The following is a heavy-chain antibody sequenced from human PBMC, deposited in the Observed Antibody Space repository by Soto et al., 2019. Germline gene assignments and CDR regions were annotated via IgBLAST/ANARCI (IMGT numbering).Heavy chain of an antibody. V-gene: IGHV3-33*01. D-gene: IGHD2-2*01. Sequence: GGSLRLSCAASGFTFSSYGMHWVRQAPGKGLEWVAVIWYDGSNKYYADSVKGRFTISRDSSKNTLYLQMNSLRAEDTAVYYCARDLSEIVVVPAARYYYYYMDVWGKGTTVTVSS. CDR1: GFTFSSYG. CDR3: ARDLSEIVVVPAARYYYYYMDV. CDR2: IWYDGSNK. J-gene: IGHJ6*03.